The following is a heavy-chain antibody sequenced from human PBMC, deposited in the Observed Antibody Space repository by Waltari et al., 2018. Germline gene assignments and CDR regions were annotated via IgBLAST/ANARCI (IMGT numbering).Heavy chain of an antibody. V-gene: IGHV1-2*02. Sequence: QVQLVQSGAEVKKPGAPVKVSCKASGYTFTGYYRHWVRQAPGQGLEWMGWVNPSSGDTDYAQKFLGRVTMTRDTYISTAYMEVIKLRSDDTAVYYCARGGTDVWGQGTTVTVSS. CDR1: GYTFTGYY. CDR3: ARGGTDV. J-gene: IGHJ6*02. CDR2: VNPSSGDT. D-gene: IGHD5-12*01.